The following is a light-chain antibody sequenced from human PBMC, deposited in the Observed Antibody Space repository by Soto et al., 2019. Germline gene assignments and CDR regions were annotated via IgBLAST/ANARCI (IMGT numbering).Light chain of an antibody. V-gene: IGKV3-20*01. Sequence: EIVLTQSPGTLSLSPGDRATLSCRASQYFSSSYLAWYQQRPGQAPRLLLHGASNRATDVPDRFSGSASGTVFTLTISGLEPEDFAVYYCQQYGSFSFGGGTKVEIK. CDR1: QYFSSSY. J-gene: IGKJ4*01. CDR2: GAS. CDR3: QQYGSFS.